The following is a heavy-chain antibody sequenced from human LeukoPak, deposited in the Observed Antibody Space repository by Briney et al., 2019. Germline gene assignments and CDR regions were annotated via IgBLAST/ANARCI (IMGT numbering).Heavy chain of an antibody. Sequence: SETLSLTCTVSGGSISSSSYYWGWIRQPPGKGLEWIGSIYYSGSTNYNPSLKSRVTMSVDTSKNQFSLKLSSVTAADTAVYYRARASTYDGDYYYYYMDVWGKGTTVTVSS. CDR3: ARASTYDGDYYYYYMDV. J-gene: IGHJ6*03. CDR2: IYYSGST. V-gene: IGHV4-39*07. CDR1: GGSISSSSYY. D-gene: IGHD2/OR15-2a*01.